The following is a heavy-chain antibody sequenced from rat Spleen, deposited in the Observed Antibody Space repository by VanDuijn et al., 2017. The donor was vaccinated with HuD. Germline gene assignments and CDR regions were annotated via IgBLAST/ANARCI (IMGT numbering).Heavy chain of an antibody. V-gene: IGHV5-29*01. CDR3: ASRDY. J-gene: IGHJ2*01. CDR1: GFTFSDYY. CDR2: ISHDGSVT. Sequence: EVQLVESDGGLVQPGRSLKLSCAAAGFTFSDYYMAWVRQAPTKGLEWVATISHDGSVTYYRDSVKGRFSISRDNVKSTLYLQMDSLRSEDTATYYCASRDYWGQGVMVTVSS.